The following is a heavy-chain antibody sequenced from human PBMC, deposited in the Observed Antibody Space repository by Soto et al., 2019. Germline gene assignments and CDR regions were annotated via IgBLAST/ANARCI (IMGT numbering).Heavy chain of an antibody. CDR1: GYTFTSYY. Sequence: QVQLVQSGAEVKKPGASVKVSCKASGYTFTSYYMHWVRQAPGQGLEWMGIINPSGGSTSYAQKCQGRGTMTRDTSTSTVYMELSSLRSEDTAVYYCARGSIVVVPAAIGYNWFDPWGQGTLVTVSS. CDR2: INPSGGST. V-gene: IGHV1-46*01. J-gene: IGHJ5*02. CDR3: ARGSIVVVPAAIGYNWFDP. D-gene: IGHD2-2*01.